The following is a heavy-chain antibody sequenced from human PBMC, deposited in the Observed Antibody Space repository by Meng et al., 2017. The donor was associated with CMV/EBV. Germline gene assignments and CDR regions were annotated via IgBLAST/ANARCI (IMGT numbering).Heavy chain of an antibody. D-gene: IGHD6-19*01. CDR1: GFTFSNYA. Sequence: GESLKISCAASGFTFSNYAMGWVRQAPGKGLEWVSGISASGSGTGSTHYADSVKGRFTISRDNSKNTLYLQMNSLRAEDTALYYCAKRSQWLLGLYYYYGLDVWGQGTTVTVSS. J-gene: IGHJ6*02. CDR2: ISASGSGTGST. CDR3: AKRSQWLLGLYYYYGLDV. V-gene: IGHV3-23*01.